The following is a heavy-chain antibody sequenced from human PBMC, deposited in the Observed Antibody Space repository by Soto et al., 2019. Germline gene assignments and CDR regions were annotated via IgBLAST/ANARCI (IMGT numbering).Heavy chain of an antibody. CDR1: GYSFTTYW. CDR3: ARHGNLELGDWFDP. V-gene: IGHV5-10-1*01. J-gene: IGHJ5*02. D-gene: IGHD1-7*01. CDR2: IDPSDSYT. Sequence: GESLKISCKGSGYSFTTYWISWVRQMPGKGQEWMGRIDPSDSYTNYSPSFQGHVTISGDKSISTAYLQWSSLKASDTATYYCARHGNLELGDWFDPWGQGTLVTVSS.